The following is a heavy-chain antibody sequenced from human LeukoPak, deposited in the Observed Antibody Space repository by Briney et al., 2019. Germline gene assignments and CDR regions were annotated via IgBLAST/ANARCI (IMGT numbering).Heavy chain of an antibody. V-gene: IGHV3-7*01. D-gene: IGHD3-10*01. CDR2: IKQDGSEK. J-gene: IGHJ6*03. CDR1: GFTFSSYW. CDR3: ARDGRFGELLVKYYYYYMDV. Sequence: GGSLRLSCAASGFTFSSYWMSWVRQAPGKGLEWVANIKQDGSEKYYVDSVKGRFTISRDNAKNSLYLQMNSLRAEDTAVYYCARDGRFGELLVKYYYYYMDVWGKGTTVTVSS.